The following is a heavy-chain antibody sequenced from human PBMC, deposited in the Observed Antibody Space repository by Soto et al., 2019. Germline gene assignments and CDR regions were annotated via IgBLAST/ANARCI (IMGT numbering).Heavy chain of an antibody. CDR1: GLRFSGHS. J-gene: IGHJ4*02. V-gene: IGHV3-21*01. D-gene: IGHD3-9*01. Sequence: GGSLRLSCVVSGLRFSGHSMNWVRQAPGKGLEWVSISSGNGFIYYADSVRGRFTVSRDNAKNSLYLQMNSLRAEDTAVYYCATQMDYNILTGYGPFDYWGQGTLVTVSS. CDR2: SSGNGFI. CDR3: ATQMDYNILTGYGPFDY.